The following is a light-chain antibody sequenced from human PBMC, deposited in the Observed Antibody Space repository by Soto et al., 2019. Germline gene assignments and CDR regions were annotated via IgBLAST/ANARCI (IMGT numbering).Light chain of an antibody. J-gene: IGKJ4*01. CDR3: QQYGSSPS. V-gene: IGKV3-20*01. Sequence: IVLTQSPDTLSLSPGERATLSCRASQSVSSSFLAWYQQRPGQAPRLIIYAASSRATGISDRFSGSGSGTDFTLTISRLEPEDFAVYYCQQYGSSPSFGGGTKVDNK. CDR1: QSVSSSF. CDR2: AAS.